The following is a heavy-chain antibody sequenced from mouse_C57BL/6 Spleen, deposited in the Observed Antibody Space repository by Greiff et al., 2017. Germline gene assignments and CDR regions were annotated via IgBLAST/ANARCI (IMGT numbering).Heavy chain of an antibody. CDR2: IRNKANGYTT. CDR3: ARAQAFDY. Sequence: EVMLVESGGGLVQPGGSLSLSCAASGFTFTAYYMSWVRQPPGKALEWLGFIRNKANGYTTEYSAAVKGRFTISRDNSQSSLYLQMNALRAEDSATYYCARAQAFDYWGQGTTLTVSS. J-gene: IGHJ2*01. D-gene: IGHD3-2*02. CDR1: GFTFTAYY. V-gene: IGHV7-3*01.